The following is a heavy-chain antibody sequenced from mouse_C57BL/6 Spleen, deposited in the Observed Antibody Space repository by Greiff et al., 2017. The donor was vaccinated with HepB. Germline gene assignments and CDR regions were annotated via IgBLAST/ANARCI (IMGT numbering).Heavy chain of an antibody. J-gene: IGHJ4*01. CDR1: GFTFSSYG. CDR3: ARHRGNYAMDY. Sequence: VHLVESGGDLVKPGGSLKLSCAASGFTFSSYGMSWVRQTPDKRLEWVATISSGGSYTYYPDSVKGRFTISRDNAKNTLYLQMSSLKSEDTAMYYCARHRGNYAMDYWGQGTSVTVSS. CDR2: ISSGGSYT. V-gene: IGHV5-6*01.